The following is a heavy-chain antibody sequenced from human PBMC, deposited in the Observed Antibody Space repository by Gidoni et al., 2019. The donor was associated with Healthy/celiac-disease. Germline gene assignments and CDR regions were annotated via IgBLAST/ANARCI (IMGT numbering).Heavy chain of an antibody. V-gene: IGHV3-21*01. D-gene: IGHD3-9*01. J-gene: IGHJ6*03. CDR1: GFTFSSYS. CDR2: ISSSSSYI. Sequence: EVQLVESGGGLVKPGGSLRLSCAASGFTFSSYSMNWVRQAPGKGLEWVSSISSSSSYIYYADSVKGRFTISRDNAKNSLYLQMNSLRAEDTAVYYCARDGAYYDILTGYPYYYYYYMDVWGKGTTVTVSS. CDR3: ARDGAYYDILTGYPYYYYYYMDV.